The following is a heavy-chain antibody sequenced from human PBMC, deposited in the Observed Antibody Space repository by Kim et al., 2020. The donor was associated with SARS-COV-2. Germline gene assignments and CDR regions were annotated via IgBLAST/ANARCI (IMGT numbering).Heavy chain of an antibody. CDR2: ISYDGSNK. Sequence: GGSLRLSCAASGFTLSSYGMHWVRQAPGKGLEWVAVISYDGSNKYYADSVKGRFTISRDNSKNTLYLQMNSLRAEDTAVYYCARDSPGIAAAGPSDYWGQGTLVTVSS. V-gene: IGHV3-33*05. CDR3: ARDSPGIAAAGPSDY. CDR1: GFTLSSYG. D-gene: IGHD6-13*01. J-gene: IGHJ4*02.